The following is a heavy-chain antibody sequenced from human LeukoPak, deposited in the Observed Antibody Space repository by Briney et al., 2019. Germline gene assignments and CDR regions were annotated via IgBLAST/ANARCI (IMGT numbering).Heavy chain of an antibody. CDR1: GGSISSYY. D-gene: IGHD4-11*01. CDR3: AREDDRLHLGYFDY. J-gene: IGHJ4*02. V-gene: IGHV4-59*01. Sequence: SETPSLTCTVSGGSISSYYWSWIRQPPGKGLEWIGYIYYSGSTNYNPSLKSRVTISVDTSKNQFSLKLSSVTAADTAVYYCAREDDRLHLGYFDYWGQGTLVTVSS. CDR2: IYYSGST.